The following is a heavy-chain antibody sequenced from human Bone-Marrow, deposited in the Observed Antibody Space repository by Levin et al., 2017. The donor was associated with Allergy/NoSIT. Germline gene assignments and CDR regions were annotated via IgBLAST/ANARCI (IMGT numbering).Heavy chain of an antibody. V-gene: IGHV3-30*02. Sequence: GGSLRLSCEASGFTFSNYGMHWVRQAPGKGLEWVAVMSLEETNEYYADPVKGRFTISRDNSKNTLYLQMNSLRTEDTAVYFCAKDWEEYKYLYKFHVWGQGTLVTVSS. CDR1: GFTFSNYG. J-gene: IGHJ4*02. CDR3: AKDWEEYKYLYKFHV. CDR2: MSLEETNE. D-gene: IGHD3-16*02.